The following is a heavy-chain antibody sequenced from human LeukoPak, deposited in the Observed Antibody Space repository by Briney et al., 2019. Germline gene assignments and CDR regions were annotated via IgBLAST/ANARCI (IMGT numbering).Heavy chain of an antibody. V-gene: IGHV3-7*01. CDR2: IKEDGTGK. D-gene: IGHD1-1*01. Sequence: EGSERLSCVASGFTFSTYWMSWVRQAPGKGLEWLANIKEDGTGKNHVDSVKGRFTISRDNAKNSLYLQMNSLRAEDTAVYYCAREVERYNWIDRSGQGTLVSVSS. CDR1: GFTFSTYW. J-gene: IGHJ5*02. CDR3: AREVERYNWIDR.